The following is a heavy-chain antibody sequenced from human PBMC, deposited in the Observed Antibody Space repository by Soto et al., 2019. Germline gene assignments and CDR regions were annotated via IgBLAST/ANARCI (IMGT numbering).Heavy chain of an antibody. V-gene: IGHV3-30*18. CDR2: ISNDGRTK. Sequence: GGSLRLSCAASGFTFSGYGMHWVRQAPGKGLEWVAAISNDGRTKYYADSVKGRFTISRDNSKGTLDLKMNSLRVEDTAIYYCAKDRLSENNSGSTQGHWGQGTLVTGSS. CDR1: GFTFSGYG. CDR3: AKDRLSENNSGSTQGH. J-gene: IGHJ4*02. D-gene: IGHD6-19*01.